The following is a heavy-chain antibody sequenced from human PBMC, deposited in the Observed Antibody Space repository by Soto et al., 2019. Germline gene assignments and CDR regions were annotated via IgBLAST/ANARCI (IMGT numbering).Heavy chain of an antibody. CDR3: LRQPHCSSVSCPAAHKYYGMDV. CDR2: IDPSDSYT. Sequence: GESLKISCQGSKYSFTIYYINWVRQMPGKGLEWMGKIDPSDSYTNYSPSFQGHVTISVDKSIGTAYLEWSSLKASDSAMYYCLRQPHCSSVSCPAAHKYYGMDVWGQGTTVTVSS. V-gene: IGHV5-10-1*01. J-gene: IGHJ6*02. CDR1: KYSFTIYY. D-gene: IGHD6-13*01.